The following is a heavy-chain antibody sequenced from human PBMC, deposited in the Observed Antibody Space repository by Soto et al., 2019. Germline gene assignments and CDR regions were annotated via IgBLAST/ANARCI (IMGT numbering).Heavy chain of an antibody. J-gene: IGHJ2*01. D-gene: IGHD3-22*01. Sequence: ASVKVSCKASGYTFTGYYMHWVRQAPGQGLEWMGWINPNSGGTNYAQKFQGRVTMTRDTSISTAYMELSRLRSDDTAVYYCARGSNYYDSSGYPDGYWHFDLWGRGTLVTVSS. CDR2: INPNSGGT. V-gene: IGHV1-2*02. CDR1: GYTFTGYY. CDR3: ARGSNYYDSSGYPDGYWHFDL.